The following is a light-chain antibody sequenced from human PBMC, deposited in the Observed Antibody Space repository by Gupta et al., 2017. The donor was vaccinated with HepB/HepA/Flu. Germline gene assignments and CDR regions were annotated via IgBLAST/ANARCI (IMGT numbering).Light chain of an antibody. J-gene: IGKJ1*01. CDR2: DAS. V-gene: IGKV3-15*01. CDR1: QNINSK. CDR3: QQNKNWPSWT. Sequence: EIVMTQSPATLSVSPGEGATLSCRASQNINSKLAWYQQKPGQAPRVLIYDASARPTGIPARFSGSGFGKEFTLTISSRQSEDFAVYYCQQNKNWPSWTFGQGTKVEIK.